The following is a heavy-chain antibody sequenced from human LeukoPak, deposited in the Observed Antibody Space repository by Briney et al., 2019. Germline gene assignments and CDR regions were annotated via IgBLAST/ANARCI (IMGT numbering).Heavy chain of an antibody. J-gene: IGHJ4*02. CDR2: ISGSGGST. CDR1: GFTFSSYA. Sequence: GASLRLSCAASGFTFSSYAMSSVSQAPGKGLEWVSGISGSGGSTYYADFVKGRFTISRDNSKNTLYLQMNSLRAEDTAVYYCAKDLRGSYCTSYFDYWGQGTLVTVSS. V-gene: IGHV3-23*01. CDR3: AKDLRGSYCTSYFDY. D-gene: IGHD1-26*01.